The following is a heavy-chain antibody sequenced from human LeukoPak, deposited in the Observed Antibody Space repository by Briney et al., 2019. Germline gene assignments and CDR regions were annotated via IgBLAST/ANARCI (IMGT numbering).Heavy chain of an antibody. D-gene: IGHD3-10*01. Sequence: PSETLSLTCAVYGGSFSGYYWSWIRQPPGKGLEWIGEINHSGSTNYNPSLKSRVIMSVDTSKNQFSLNVTSVTAADTAVYYCARTGGYASGTYYPFDYWGQGNLVTVSA. CDR1: GGSFSGYY. V-gene: IGHV4-34*01. CDR3: ARTGGYASGTYYPFDY. J-gene: IGHJ4*02. CDR2: INHSGST.